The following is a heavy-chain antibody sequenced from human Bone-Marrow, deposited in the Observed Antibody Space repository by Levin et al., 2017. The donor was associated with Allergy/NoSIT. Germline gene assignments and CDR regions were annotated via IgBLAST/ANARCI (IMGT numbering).Heavy chain of an antibody. D-gene: IGHD5-18*01. Sequence: GESLKISCAASGFTFRTHDMHWVLQGTGKGLEWVSTIGTAGDTYYPDSVRGRFTISRENAKNSLYLQMNGLSAGDTAVYYCARYNYEYNALDIWGQGTMVTVSS. J-gene: IGHJ3*02. CDR1: GFTFRTHD. CDR2: IGTAGDT. CDR3: ARYNYEYNALDI. V-gene: IGHV3-13*01.